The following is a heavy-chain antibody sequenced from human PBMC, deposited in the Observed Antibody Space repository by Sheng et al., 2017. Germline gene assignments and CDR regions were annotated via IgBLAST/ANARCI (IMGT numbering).Heavy chain of an antibody. V-gene: IGHV3-30*04. Sequence: QVQLVESGGGVVQPGRSLRLSCAASGFTFSSYAMHWVRQAPGKGLEWVAVISYDGSNKYYADSVKGRFTISRDNSKNTLYLQMNSLRAEDTAVYYCARGKSSTSCYFNWCFVQENWFDPWGQGTLVTVSS. CDR3: ARGKSSTSCYFNWCFVQENWFDP. J-gene: IGHJ5*02. CDR1: GFTFSSYA. CDR2: ISYDGSNK. D-gene: IGHD2-2*01.